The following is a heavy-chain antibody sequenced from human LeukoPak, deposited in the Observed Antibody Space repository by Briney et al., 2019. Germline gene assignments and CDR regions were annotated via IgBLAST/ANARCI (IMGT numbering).Heavy chain of an antibody. D-gene: IGHD3-10*01. CDR2: ISGDGGST. Sequence: GGSLRLSCAASGFTFDDYAMHWVRQAPGKGLEWVSLISGDGGSTYYADSVKGRFTISRDNSRNTLYLQMNSLRAEDTAVYYCARGLGRELDGAFDIWGQGTMVTVSS. J-gene: IGHJ3*02. V-gene: IGHV3-43*02. CDR3: ARGLGRELDGAFDI. CDR1: GFTFDDYA.